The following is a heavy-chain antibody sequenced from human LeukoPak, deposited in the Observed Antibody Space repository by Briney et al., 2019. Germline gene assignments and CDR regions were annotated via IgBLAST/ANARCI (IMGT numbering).Heavy chain of an antibody. CDR3: ARVEEATTFNP. CDR2: ISRSSSYI. V-gene: IGHV3-21*01. CDR1: GFTFSS. J-gene: IGHJ5*02. Sequence: GGSLRLSCAASGFTFSSMTWVRQAPGEGLEWVSSISRSSSYIYYADSVKGRFTISRDNAKNSLFLQMNSLRAEDTAVYYCARVEEATTFNPWGQGTLVTVSS. D-gene: IGHD1-1*01.